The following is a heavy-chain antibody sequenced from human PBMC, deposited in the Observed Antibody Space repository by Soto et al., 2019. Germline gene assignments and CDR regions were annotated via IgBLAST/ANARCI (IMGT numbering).Heavy chain of an antibody. CDR3: ARNGAYSSSLSQYSGMDV. CDR1: GGTFDNFI. D-gene: IGHD3-16*01. CDR2: IVPMLGTP. J-gene: IGHJ6*02. V-gene: IGHV1-69*01. Sequence: QVQLVQSGAEVKEPGSSVRVSCTASGGTFDNFIMNWVRQTPGRGLEWMGGIVPMLGTPTYAEKFKGRVTISATGSTSTMYMEVTSLRSEDTAISYCARNGAYSSSLSQYSGMDVWGQGTTVTGSS.